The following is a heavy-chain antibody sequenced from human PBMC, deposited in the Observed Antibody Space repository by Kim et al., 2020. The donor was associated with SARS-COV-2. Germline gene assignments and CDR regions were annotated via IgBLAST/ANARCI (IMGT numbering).Heavy chain of an antibody. D-gene: IGHD3-10*01. J-gene: IGHJ4*02. V-gene: IGHV3-30-3*01. Sequence: GGSLRLSCAASGFTFSSYAMHWVRKAPGKGLEWVAVISYDGSNKYYADYVKGRFTISRDNSKNTLYLQMNSLRAEDTAGYYCTRDGITTPSRGSFDYWGQGTLVTVS. CDR1: GFTFSSYA. CDR3: TRDGITTPSRGSFDY. CDR2: ISYDGSNK.